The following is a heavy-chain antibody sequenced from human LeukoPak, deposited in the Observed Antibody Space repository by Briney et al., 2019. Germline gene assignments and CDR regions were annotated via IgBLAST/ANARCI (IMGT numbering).Heavy chain of an antibody. CDR3: AQDLRLLRHYYYYGMDV. CDR1: GYTFTGYY. D-gene: IGHD2-15*01. J-gene: IGHJ6*02. CDR2: INPNSGGT. V-gene: IGHV1-2*02. Sequence: ASVKVSCKASGYTFTGYYMHWVRQAPGQGLEWMGWINPNSGGTNYAQKFQGRVTMTRDTSISTAYMELSRLRSDDTDAYYCAQDLRLLRHYYYYGMDVWGQGTTVTVSS.